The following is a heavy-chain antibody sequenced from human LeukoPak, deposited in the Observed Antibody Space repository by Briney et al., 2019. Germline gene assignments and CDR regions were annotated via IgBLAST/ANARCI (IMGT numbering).Heavy chain of an antibody. Sequence: GGSLRLFCAASGFTFSSLNMNWVRQAPGKGLEWVSYISPSGTTVYYADSVKGRFTISRDNSKNSLYLQMNSLRTEDTALYYCAKGAGSLGYCSSTSCLVDYWGQGTLVTVSS. V-gene: IGHV3-48*04. J-gene: IGHJ4*02. CDR1: GFTFSSLN. D-gene: IGHD2-2*01. CDR2: ISPSGTTV. CDR3: AKGAGSLGYCSSTSCLVDY.